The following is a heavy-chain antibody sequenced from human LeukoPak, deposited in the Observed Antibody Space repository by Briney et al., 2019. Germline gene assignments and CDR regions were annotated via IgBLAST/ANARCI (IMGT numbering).Heavy chain of an antibody. V-gene: IGHV3-21*06. D-gene: IGHD6-19*01. CDR3: ARIAVADNLFDY. CDR2: ISSSGTYI. CDR1: GFTFSSYA. Sequence: GGSLRLSCAASGFTFSSYAMSWVRQAPGKGLEWVSAISSSGTYIYYADSVKGRFTISRDNAKNSLYLQMNSLRAEDTAVYYCARIAVADNLFDYWGQGTLVTVSS. J-gene: IGHJ4*02.